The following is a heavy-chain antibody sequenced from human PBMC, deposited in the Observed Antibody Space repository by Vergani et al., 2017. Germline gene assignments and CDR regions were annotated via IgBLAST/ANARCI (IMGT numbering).Heavy chain of an antibody. CDR3: AKDPLWFQDSSGFDY. CDR1: GFTFSSYA. J-gene: IGHJ4*02. V-gene: IGHV3-23*01. D-gene: IGHD3-22*01. Sequence: EVQLLESGGGLVQPGGSLRLSCAASGFTFSSYAISWVRQAPGKGLEWVSAISGSGGSTYYADSVKGRFTISRDNSKNTLYLQMNSLRAEDTAVYYCAKDPLWFQDSSGFDYWGQGTLVTVSS. CDR2: ISGSGGST.